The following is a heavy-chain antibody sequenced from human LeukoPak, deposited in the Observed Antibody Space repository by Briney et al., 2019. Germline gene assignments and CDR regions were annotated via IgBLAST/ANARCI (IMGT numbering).Heavy chain of an antibody. D-gene: IGHD3-3*01. V-gene: IGHV4-39*01. CDR1: GGSIGSSSYY. J-gene: IGHJ5*02. CDR2: IYYSGST. Sequence: SETLSLTCTVSGGSIGSSSYYWGWIRQPPGKGLEWIGSIYYSGSTYYNPSLKSRVTISVDTSKNQFSLKLSSVTAADTAVYYCARLYSDYDFWSGYYHNWFDPWGQGTLVTVSS. CDR3: ARLYSDYDFWSGYYHNWFDP.